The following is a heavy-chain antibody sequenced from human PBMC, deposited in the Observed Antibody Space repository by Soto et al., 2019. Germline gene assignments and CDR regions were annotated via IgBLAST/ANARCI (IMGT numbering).Heavy chain of an antibody. CDR2: ISGGGGST. D-gene: IGHD2-21*02. CDR3: AKGFFVVVTVLRPDDAFDV. V-gene: IGHV3-23*01. CDR1: GFTFGNYA. Sequence: DVQLLESGGGLVQPGGSLRLACAASGFTFGNYAINWVRLAPGKGLEWVSGISGGGGSTYYADSVKGRFTIFRDTSKNTVFLQMNSLRADDTAVYYCAKGFFVVVTVLRPDDAFDVWGQGTMVTVSS. J-gene: IGHJ3*01.